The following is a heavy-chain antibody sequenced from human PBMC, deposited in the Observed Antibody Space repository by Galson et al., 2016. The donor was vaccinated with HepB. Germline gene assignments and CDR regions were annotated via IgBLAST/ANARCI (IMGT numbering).Heavy chain of an antibody. CDR1: GFTFSNYG. CDR2: ISRSGDST. J-gene: IGHJ6*04. V-gene: IGHV3-23*01. D-gene: IGHD1-26*01. Sequence: SLRLSCAASGFTFSNYGMTWVRQAPGKGLEVVSSISRSGDSTDYADSVKGRFTISRDNSKNTLSLQMNSLTADYTAIYYCVQGSTAPAVWGKGTTVTVSS. CDR3: VQGSTAPAV.